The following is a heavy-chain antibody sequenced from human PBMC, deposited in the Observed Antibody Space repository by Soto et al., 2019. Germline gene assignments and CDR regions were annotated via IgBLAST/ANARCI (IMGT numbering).Heavy chain of an antibody. CDR1: GGTFSSYA. CDR2: IIPIFGTA. Sequence: ASVKVSCKASGGTFSSYAISWVRQAPGQGLEWMGGIIPIFGTANYAQKFQGRVTITADESTSTAYMELSSLRSEDTAVYYCERDPQIHYYYYGMDVWGQGPTVTVYS. J-gene: IGHJ6*02. CDR3: ERDPQIHYYYYGMDV. V-gene: IGHV1-69*13.